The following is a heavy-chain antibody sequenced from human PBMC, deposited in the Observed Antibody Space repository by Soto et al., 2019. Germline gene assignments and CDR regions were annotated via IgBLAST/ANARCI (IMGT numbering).Heavy chain of an antibody. CDR2: IIPIFGTA. J-gene: IGHJ4*02. V-gene: IGHV1-69*01. CDR1: RGTFSSYA. Sequence: QVQLVQSGAEVKKPGSSVKVSCKASRGTFSSYAISWVRQAPGQGLEWMGGIIPIFGTANYAQKFQGRVTITADESTSTAYMELSSLRSEDTAVYYCARGGLLEVVTGLDYWGQGTLVTVSS. D-gene: IGHD2-15*01. CDR3: ARGGLLEVVTGLDY.